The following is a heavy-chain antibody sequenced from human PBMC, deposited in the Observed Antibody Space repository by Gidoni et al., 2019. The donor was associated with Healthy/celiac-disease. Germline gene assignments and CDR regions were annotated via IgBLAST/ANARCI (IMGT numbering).Heavy chain of an antibody. J-gene: IGHJ4*02. CDR3: ASTVTSYYFDY. CDR1: GGSISSSSYY. D-gene: IGHD4-17*01. Sequence: QLQLQESGPGLVKPSETLSLTCTVSGGSISSSSYYWGWIRQPPGKGLEWIGSIYYSGSTYYNPSLKSRVTISVDTSKNQFSLKLSSVTAADTAVYYCASTVTSYYFDYWGQGTLVTVSS. V-gene: IGHV4-39*01. CDR2: IYYSGST.